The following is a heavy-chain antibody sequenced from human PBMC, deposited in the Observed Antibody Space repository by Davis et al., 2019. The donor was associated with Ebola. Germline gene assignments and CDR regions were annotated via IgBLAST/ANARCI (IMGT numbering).Heavy chain of an antibody. Sequence: ASVKVSCKASGYTFTGYYMHWVRQAPGQGLEWMGWINPNSGGTNYAQKFQGWVTMTRDTSISTAYMELSRLRSDDTAVYYCARAGYCSSTSCQALSYWGQGTLVTVSS. CDR1: GYTFTGYY. J-gene: IGHJ4*02. CDR2: INPNSGGT. D-gene: IGHD2-2*01. CDR3: ARAGYCSSTSCQALSY. V-gene: IGHV1-2*04.